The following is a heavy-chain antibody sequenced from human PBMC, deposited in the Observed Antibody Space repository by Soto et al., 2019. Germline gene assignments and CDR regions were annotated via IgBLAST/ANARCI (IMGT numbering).Heavy chain of an antibody. V-gene: IGHV1-2*02. J-gene: IGHJ6*02. D-gene: IGHD2-21*02. CDR3: ARGEVTLIEVMDX. CDR2: INPRNGDK. CDR1: GYTFFDHY. Sequence: ASVKVSCKTSGYTFFDHYLYWVRQAPGQGLEWMGWINPRNGDKKYAQKFQGRATMIRETIITTTYMDLSALTSDDTAVYYCARGEVTLIEVMDXWGPVTTVTVS.